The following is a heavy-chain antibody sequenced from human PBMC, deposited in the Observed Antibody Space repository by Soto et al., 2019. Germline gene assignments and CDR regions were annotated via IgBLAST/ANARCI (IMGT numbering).Heavy chain of an antibody. J-gene: IGHJ6*03. D-gene: IGHD5-12*01. CDR1: GFTFSSYA. CDR2: IRGSGGST. V-gene: IGHV3-23*01. Sequence: EVQLLESGGGLVQPGGSLRLSCAASGFTFSSYAMSWVRQAPGKGLEWVSAIRGSGGSTYYADSVKGRFTISRDNSKNPLYLQMNSLRAEDTAVYYCAKDRGYDLYYYYMDVWGKGTTVTVSS. CDR3: AKDRGYDLYYYYMDV.